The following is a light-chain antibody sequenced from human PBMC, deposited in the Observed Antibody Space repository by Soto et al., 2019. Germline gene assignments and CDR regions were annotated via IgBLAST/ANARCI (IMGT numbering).Light chain of an antibody. CDR3: QQYGTSEII. CDR1: QTLSNSF. V-gene: IGKV3-20*01. Sequence: EIVLTESPRTLYLNPGERATLSCRASQTLSNSFIAWYQQKPGQAPRLLIYDTSSRATGVPDRYSASGSGTDFTLTISRLEPEDFAVFFCQQYGTSEIIFGQGTRLEIK. J-gene: IGKJ5*01. CDR2: DTS.